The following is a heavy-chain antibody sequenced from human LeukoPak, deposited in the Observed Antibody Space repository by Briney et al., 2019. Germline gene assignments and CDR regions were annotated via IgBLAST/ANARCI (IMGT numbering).Heavy chain of an antibody. CDR1: GFTFSSSA. V-gene: IGHV3-23*01. J-gene: IGHJ4*02. Sequence: GGSLRLSCAASGFTFSSSAMSWVRQVPGKGLEWVSGISASGGSTYYADSVKGRFTISRDNSKNTLYLQMNSLRAEDTAVYYCARDKAVVVPAYFDYWGQGTLVTVSS. CDR3: ARDKAVVVPAYFDY. CDR2: ISASGGST. D-gene: IGHD2-2*01.